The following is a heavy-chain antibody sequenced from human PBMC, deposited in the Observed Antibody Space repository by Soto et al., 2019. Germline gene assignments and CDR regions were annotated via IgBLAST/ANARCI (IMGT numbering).Heavy chain of an antibody. J-gene: IGHJ4*02. D-gene: IGHD2-21*02. V-gene: IGHV4-31*03. CDR3: ARGDVVTTSVDY. CDR2: IYYSGST. Sequence: QVQLQESGPGLVKPSQTLSLTCTVSGGSISSGGYYWSWIRQHPGKGLEWIGYIYYSGSTYYNPSLKSRVTISIDPSKNQFSLKLSSVTAADTAVYYCARGDVVTTSVDYWGQGTLVTVSS. CDR1: GGSISSGGYY.